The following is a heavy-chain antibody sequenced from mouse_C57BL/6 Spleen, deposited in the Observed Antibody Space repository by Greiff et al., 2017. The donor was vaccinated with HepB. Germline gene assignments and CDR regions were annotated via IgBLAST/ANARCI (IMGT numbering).Heavy chain of an antibody. CDR2: IDPETGGT. Sequence: QVQLKESGAELVRPGASVTLSCKASGYTFTDYEMHWVKQTPVHGLEWIGAIDPETGGTAYNQKFKGKAILTADKSSSTAYMELRSLTSEDSAVYCCTMSRGYFDYWGQGTTLTVSS. CDR3: TMSRGYFDY. D-gene: IGHD1-1*01. V-gene: IGHV1-15*01. CDR1: GYTFTDYE. J-gene: IGHJ2*01.